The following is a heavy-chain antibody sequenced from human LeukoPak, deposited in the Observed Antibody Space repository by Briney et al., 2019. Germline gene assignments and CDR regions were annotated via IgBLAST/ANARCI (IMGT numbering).Heavy chain of an antibody. CDR3: ARGRPFWWEPYYYGMDV. CDR2: INHSGST. V-gene: IGHV4-34*01. J-gene: IGHJ6*02. D-gene: IGHD4-23*01. CDR1: GGSFSGYY. Sequence: SETLSLTCAVYGGSFSGYYWSWIHQPPGKGLEWIGEINHSGSTNYNPSLKSRVTISVDTSKNQFSLKLSSVTAADTTVYYCARGRPFWWEPYYYGMDVWGQGTTVTVSS.